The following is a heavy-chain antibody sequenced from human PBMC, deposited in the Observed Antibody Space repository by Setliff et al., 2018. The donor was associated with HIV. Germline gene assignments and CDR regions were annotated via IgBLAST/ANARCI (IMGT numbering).Heavy chain of an antibody. CDR1: GYSISSGYY. CDR2: IYHTGST. J-gene: IGHJ4*02. CDR3: ARMIRGVKGEVSDY. D-gene: IGHD3-10*01. Sequence: SETLSLTCAVSGYSISSGYYWGWIWQPPGKRLEWIGSIYHTGSTDCNPSLKSRVTISVDTSKNHFSLKLSYVTAADTAVYFCARMIRGVKGEVSDYWGRGTLVTVSS. V-gene: IGHV4-38-2*01.